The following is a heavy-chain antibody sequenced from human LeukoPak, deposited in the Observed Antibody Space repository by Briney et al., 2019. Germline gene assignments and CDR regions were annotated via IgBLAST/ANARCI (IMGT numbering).Heavy chain of an antibody. Sequence: PSETLSLTCTVSGGSISSYYWIWVRQPPGKGLEWIGCISDSGNTYYSPSLRSRVTISRDTSKNQFSLKLGSVTAADTAMYYCASREPYSSGSHYGMDVWGQGTTVTVSS. D-gene: IGHD3-10*01. CDR2: ISDSGNT. CDR1: GGSISSYY. CDR3: ASREPYSSGSHYGMDV. J-gene: IGHJ6*02. V-gene: IGHV4-59*08.